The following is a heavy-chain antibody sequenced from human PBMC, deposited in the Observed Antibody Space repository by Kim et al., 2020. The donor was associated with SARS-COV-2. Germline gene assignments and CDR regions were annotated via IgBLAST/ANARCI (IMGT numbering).Heavy chain of an antibody. D-gene: IGHD3-22*01. CDR3: ASAISSGYLAFDI. V-gene: IGHV3-30*04. CDR2: ISYDGSNK. CDR1: GFTFSSYA. J-gene: IGHJ3*02. Sequence: GGSLRLSCAASGFTFSSYAMHWVRQAPGKGLEWVAVISYDGSNKYYADSVKGRFTISRDNSKNTLYLQMNSLRAEDTAVYYCASAISSGYLAFDIWGQGT.